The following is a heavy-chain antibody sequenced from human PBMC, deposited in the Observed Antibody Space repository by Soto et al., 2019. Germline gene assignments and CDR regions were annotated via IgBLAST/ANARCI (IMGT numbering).Heavy chain of an antibody. J-gene: IGHJ4*02. Sequence: SGPTLVNPTQTLTLTCTFSGFPLNTSGVAVAWIRQPPGRALEWLVLIYWDNDKHYSPTLKSRLTITRDTSKNQVVLMMTNMDPVDTATYYCAHKSVGFHYFDYWGQGTLVTVS. CDR2: IYWDNDK. V-gene: IGHV2-5*02. D-gene: IGHD1-26*01. CDR1: GFPLNTSGVA. CDR3: AHKSVGFHYFDY.